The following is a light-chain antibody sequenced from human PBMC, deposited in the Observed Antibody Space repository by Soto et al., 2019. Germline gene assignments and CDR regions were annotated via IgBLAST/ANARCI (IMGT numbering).Light chain of an antibody. CDR2: DAS. CDR3: QQYDNLLT. CDR1: QDISNY. Sequence: DIQMTQSPSSLSASVGDRVTITCQASQDISNYLNWYQQKPGKAPKLLIYDASNLETGVPSRFSGSGSGTDFTFTISSLQPEDFATYYCQQYDNLLTFGQGTRLEMK. J-gene: IGKJ5*01. V-gene: IGKV1-33*01.